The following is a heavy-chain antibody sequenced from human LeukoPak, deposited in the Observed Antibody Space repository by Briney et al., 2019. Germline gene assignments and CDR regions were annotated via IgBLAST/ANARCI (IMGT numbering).Heavy chain of an antibody. CDR1: GFTFSSYG. CDR3: AKDRLMGTSLQH. Sequence: PGGSLRLSCAASGFTFSSYGMHWVRQAPGKGLEWVAFKRYDGSNKYYADSVKGRFTISRDNSKNTLYLQMNSLRAEDTAVYYCAKDRLMGTSLQHWGQGTLVTVSS. V-gene: IGHV3-30*02. J-gene: IGHJ1*01. D-gene: IGHD1-14*01. CDR2: KRYDGSNK.